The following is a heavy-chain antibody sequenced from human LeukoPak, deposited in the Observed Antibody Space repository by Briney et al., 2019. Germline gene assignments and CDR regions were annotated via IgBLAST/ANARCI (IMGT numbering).Heavy chain of an antibody. Sequence: GGSLRPSCAVSEFPFSVYEMNWVRQAPGKGLEWVSNIASSGTTIYYTDSVKGRFSISRDNAKSSLYLQMNSLRVEDTAVYYCALLAVASDFDYWGQGALVTVSS. CDR2: IASSGTTI. CDR3: ALLAVASDFDY. D-gene: IGHD6-19*01. CDR1: EFPFSVYE. J-gene: IGHJ4*02. V-gene: IGHV3-48*03.